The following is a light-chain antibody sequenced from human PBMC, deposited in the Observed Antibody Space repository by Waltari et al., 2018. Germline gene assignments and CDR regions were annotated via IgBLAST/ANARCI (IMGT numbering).Light chain of an antibody. Sequence: QSALTQPRSVSGSPGQSVTISCTGTSSHAGGYNYVSWYPQHPGKAPKLMIYDVRKRPSGVPDRFSGSKSGNTASLTISGLQAEDEADYYCCSYAGSYTWVVGGGTKLTVL. J-gene: IGLJ3*02. CDR1: SSHAGGYNY. V-gene: IGLV2-11*01. CDR2: DVR. CDR3: CSYAGSYTWV.